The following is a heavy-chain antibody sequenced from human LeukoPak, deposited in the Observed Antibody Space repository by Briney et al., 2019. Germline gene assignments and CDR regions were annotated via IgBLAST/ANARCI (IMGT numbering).Heavy chain of an antibody. CDR1: GFSFSTYA. CDR3: AKAYGSGSNGVYYFDY. CDR2: ISGSGGST. V-gene: IGHV3-23*01. J-gene: IGHJ4*02. Sequence: GGSLRLSCAASGFSFSTYAMTWVRQAPGKGLEWVSVISGSGGSTYYADFVKGRFTISRDNSKNPLYLQMNSLRAEDTAVYYCAKAYGSGSNGVYYFDYWGQGTLVTVSS. D-gene: IGHD3-10*01.